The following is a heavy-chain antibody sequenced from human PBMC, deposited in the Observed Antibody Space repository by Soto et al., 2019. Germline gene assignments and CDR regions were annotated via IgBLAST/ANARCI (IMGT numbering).Heavy chain of an antibody. D-gene: IGHD3-16*01. CDR1: GFTFSNYA. Sequence: GGSLRLSCAASGFTFSNYAMTRVRRAPGKGLEWVSAISSSGGSTYYADSVKGRFTISRDNSKNTLYLQMNSLRAEDTAVYYCASRAFYWGHGTLVPFSS. V-gene: IGHV3-23*01. J-gene: IGHJ4*01. CDR3: ASRAFY. CDR2: ISSSGGST.